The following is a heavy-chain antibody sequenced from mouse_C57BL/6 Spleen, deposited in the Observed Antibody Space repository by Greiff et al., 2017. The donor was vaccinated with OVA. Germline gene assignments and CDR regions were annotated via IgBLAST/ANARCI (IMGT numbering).Heavy chain of an antibody. CDR3: ARHELLYFDY. CDR1: FSPFPSYT. Sequence: VQLQQSGAELVKPGASVKLSFKSSFSPFPSYTLHWVPPRSGQVLSWLGCFSPGSGSIKYNEKFKDKATLTADKSSSTVYMELSRLTSEDSAVYFCARHELLYFDYWGQGTTLTVSS. CDR2: FSPGSGSI. J-gene: IGHJ2*01. V-gene: IGHV1-62-2*01.